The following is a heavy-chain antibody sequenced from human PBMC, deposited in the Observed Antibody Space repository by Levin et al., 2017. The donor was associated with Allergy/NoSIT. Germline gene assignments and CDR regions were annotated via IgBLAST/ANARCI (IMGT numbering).Heavy chain of an antibody. Sequence: GESLKISCKASGYTFTSYGISWVRQAPGQGLEWMGWISAYNGNTNYAQKLQGRVTMTTDTSTSTAYMELRSLRSDDTAVYYCARVRAVLDPTTDDYGMDGWGQGTTVTVSS. CDR3: ARVRAVLDPTTDDYGMDG. CDR1: GYTFTSYG. V-gene: IGHV1-18*01. D-gene: IGHD2/OR15-2a*01. J-gene: IGHJ6*02. CDR2: ISAYNGNT.